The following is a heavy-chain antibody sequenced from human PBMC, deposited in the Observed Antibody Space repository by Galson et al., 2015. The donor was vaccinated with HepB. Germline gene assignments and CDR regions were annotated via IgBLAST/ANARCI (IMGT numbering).Heavy chain of an antibody. CDR2: ISWNSVKA. J-gene: IGHJ6*02. V-gene: IGHV3-9*01. Sequence: SLRLSCAASGFTFNDDGMHWIRQGPGKGLEWVSYISWNSVKAAYVDSVKGRFTISRDNAKNSLYLQMNNLRTEDTALYYCARDIKVRGNVPYSSYYQGVDVWGQGTTVTVSS. CDR1: GFTFNDDG. D-gene: IGHD3-10*01. CDR3: ARDIKVRGNVPYSSYYQGVDV.